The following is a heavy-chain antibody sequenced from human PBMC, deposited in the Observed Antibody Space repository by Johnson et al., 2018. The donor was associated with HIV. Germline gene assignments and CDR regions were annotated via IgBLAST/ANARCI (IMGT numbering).Heavy chain of an antibody. CDR2: ISYDGSNK. D-gene: IGHD2-21*01. J-gene: IGHJ3*02. Sequence: QVQLVESGGGVVQPGTSLRLSCAASGFTFRNYAMHWVRQAPGKGLEWVAVISYDGSNKYYADSVKGRFTISRDNSKNTLYLQMNSLRAEDTAVYYCAKERMGLAYCGGDCWEDAFDIWGQGTMVTVSS. CDR3: AKERMGLAYCGGDCWEDAFDI. CDR1: GFTFRNYA. V-gene: IGHV3-30-3*01.